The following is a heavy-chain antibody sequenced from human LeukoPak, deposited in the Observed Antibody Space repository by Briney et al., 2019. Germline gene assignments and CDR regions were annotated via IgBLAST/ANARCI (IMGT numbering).Heavy chain of an antibody. CDR3: ARKYYYESSGHYPYFFDY. D-gene: IGHD3-22*01. CDR2: IYSGGNT. Sequence: GGSLRLSCAASEFTVSGNYMSWVRQAPGKGLEWVSVIYSGGNTYYADSVKGRFTISRDNSKNTLYLQMNNLRAEDTALYYCARKYYYESSGHYPYFFDYWGQGTQVTVSS. J-gene: IGHJ4*02. CDR1: EFTVSGNY. V-gene: IGHV3-66*01.